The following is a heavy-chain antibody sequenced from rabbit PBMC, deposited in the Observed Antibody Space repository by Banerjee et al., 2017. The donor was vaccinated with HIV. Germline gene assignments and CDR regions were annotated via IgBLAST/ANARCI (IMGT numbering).Heavy chain of an antibody. D-gene: IGHD8-1*01. CDR1: GFSFSSSYW. Sequence: QSLEESGGDLVKPGASLTLTCTASGFSFSSSYWICWVRQAPGKGLEWIACIGASSGSTYYASWAKGRFTISKTSSTTVTLQMTSLTTADTATYFCARYDISYWDNNLWGPGTLVTVS. J-gene: IGHJ4*01. V-gene: IGHV1S40*01. CDR2: IGASSGST. CDR3: ARYDISYWDNNL.